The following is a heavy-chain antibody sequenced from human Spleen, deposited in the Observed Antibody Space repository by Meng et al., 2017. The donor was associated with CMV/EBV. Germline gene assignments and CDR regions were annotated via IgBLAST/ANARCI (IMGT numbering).Heavy chain of an antibody. J-gene: IGHJ6*02. V-gene: IGHV3-30-3*01. CDR1: LSIFA. CDR2: ISHDGSNK. Sequence: LSIFAMHWVSQAPGKGLEWGGVISHDGSNKYYADSVKGRFTISRDNSKNTLYLQVNSRRVEDTALYYCARGAGYDFWSGYKDYGMDVWGQGTTVTVSS. D-gene: IGHD3-3*01. CDR3: ARGAGYDFWSGYKDYGMDV.